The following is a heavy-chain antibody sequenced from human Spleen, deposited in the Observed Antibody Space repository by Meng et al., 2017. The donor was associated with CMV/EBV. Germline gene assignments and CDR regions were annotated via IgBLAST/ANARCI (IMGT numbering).Heavy chain of an antibody. D-gene: IGHD3-3*01. Sequence: GGSLRLSCAASGFTFSSYAMSWVRQAPGKGLEWVSSISSSSSYIYYADSVKGRFTISRDNAKNSLYLQMNSLRAEDTAVYYCARDSSFGVVIESGYGMDVWGQGTTVTVSS. J-gene: IGHJ6*02. CDR2: ISSSSSYI. V-gene: IGHV3-21*01. CDR3: ARDSSFGVVIESGYGMDV. CDR1: GFTFSSYA.